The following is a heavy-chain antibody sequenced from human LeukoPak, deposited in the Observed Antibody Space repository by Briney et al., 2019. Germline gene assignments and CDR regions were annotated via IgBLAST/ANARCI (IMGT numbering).Heavy chain of an antibody. J-gene: IGHJ2*01. Sequence: GGSLRLSCVASGVTLSNYAMSWARQAPGKGLEWVSGISSSGSGGNTYYADSVKGRFTISRDNSDKTLYLQMNSLRAEETAVYYRAKRSLSGTWYFDLWGRGTLVIVSS. D-gene: IGHD3-3*01. CDR1: GVTLSNYA. V-gene: IGHV3-23*01. CDR3: AKRSLSGTWYFDL. CDR2: ISSSGSGGNT.